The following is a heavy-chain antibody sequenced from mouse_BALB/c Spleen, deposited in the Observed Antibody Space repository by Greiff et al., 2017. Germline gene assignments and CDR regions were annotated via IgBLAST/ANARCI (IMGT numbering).Heavy chain of an antibody. CDR2: ISDGGSYT. V-gene: IGHV5-4*02. CDR1: GFTFSDYY. J-gene: IGHJ3*01. CDR3: AREGGYYSWFAY. Sequence: EVKLMESGGGLVKPGGSLKLSCAASGFTFSDYYMYWVRQTPEKRLEWVATISDGGSYTYYPDSVKGRFTISRDNAKNNLYLQMSSLKSEDTAMYYCAREGGYYSWFAYWGQGTLVTVSA. D-gene: IGHD2-3*01.